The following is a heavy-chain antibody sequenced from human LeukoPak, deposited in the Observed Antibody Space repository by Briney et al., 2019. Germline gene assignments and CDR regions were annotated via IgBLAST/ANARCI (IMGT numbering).Heavy chain of an antibody. CDR2: ISSSSSYM. CDR1: GFTFSSYS. V-gene: IGHV3-21*01. CDR3: ARDKGSGRTGWYFDL. Sequence: PGGSLRLSCAASGFTFSSYSMNWVRQAPGKGLEWVPSISSSSSYMYYADSVKGRFTISRDNAKNSLYLQMNSLSAEDTAVYYCARDKGSGRTGWYFDLWGRGTLVTVSS. J-gene: IGHJ2*01. D-gene: IGHD6-19*01.